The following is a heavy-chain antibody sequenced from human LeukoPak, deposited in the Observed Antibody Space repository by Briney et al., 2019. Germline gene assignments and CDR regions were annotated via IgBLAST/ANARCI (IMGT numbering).Heavy chain of an antibody. CDR3: ARVKITVAGPFDH. Sequence: SETLSLTCTVSGGSISSSDYYWGWIRPPPGTGLEWIGTMYHSGSTYYNPSLKSRVTISVDTSMNHFSLKVTSVTAADTAVYYCARVKITVAGPFDHWGQGTLVTVSS. J-gene: IGHJ4*02. D-gene: IGHD6-19*01. V-gene: IGHV4-39*02. CDR1: GGSISSSDYY. CDR2: MYHSGST.